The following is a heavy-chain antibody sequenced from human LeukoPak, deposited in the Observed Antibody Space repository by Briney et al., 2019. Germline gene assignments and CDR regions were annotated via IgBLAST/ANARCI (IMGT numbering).Heavy chain of an antibody. V-gene: IGHV3-15*01. CDR2: IKTKTDGGTT. CDR1: GFTFSNAW. CDR3: TTQLMWEQSSDY. Sequence: PGGSLRLSCAASGFTFSNAWMSWVRQAPGKGLEWVGRIKTKTDGGTTDYAAPVKGRFTISRDDSKDTLYLQMNSLNTEDTAVYYCTTQLMWEQSSDYWGQGTLVTVSS. J-gene: IGHJ4*02. D-gene: IGHD1-26*01.